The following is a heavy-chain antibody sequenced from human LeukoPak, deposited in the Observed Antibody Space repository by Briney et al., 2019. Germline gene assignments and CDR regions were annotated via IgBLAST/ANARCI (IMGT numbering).Heavy chain of an antibody. V-gene: IGHV1-69*10. J-gene: IGHJ3*02. D-gene: IGHD6-19*01. CDR1: GVTFSSYP. CDR3: ARVTVAGPGTFDI. Sequence: SVNVSCKTSGVTFSSYPISWVRQAPGQGLVWMGGIIPVFGIVNYAQKFQGRVTITAAKSTSTAYMELSSLRSEDTAVYYCARVTVAGPGTFDIWGQGTMVTVSS. CDR2: IIPVFGIV.